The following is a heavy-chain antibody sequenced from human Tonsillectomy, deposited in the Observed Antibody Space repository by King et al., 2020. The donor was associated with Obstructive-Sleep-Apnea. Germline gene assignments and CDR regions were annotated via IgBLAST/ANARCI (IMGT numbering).Heavy chain of an antibody. CDR3: ARVQGYSYGPYYFDY. J-gene: IGHJ4*02. CDR1: GGTFSSYA. V-gene: IGHV1-69*09. CDR2: IIPILGIT. Sequence: QLVQSGAEVKKPGSSVKVSCKASGGTFSSYAISWVRQAPGQGLEWMGRIIPILGITNYAQRFQGRVTITADNATSTAYMELSSLRSEDTAVYYCARVQGYSYGPYYFDYWGQGTRVTVS. D-gene: IGHD5-18*01.